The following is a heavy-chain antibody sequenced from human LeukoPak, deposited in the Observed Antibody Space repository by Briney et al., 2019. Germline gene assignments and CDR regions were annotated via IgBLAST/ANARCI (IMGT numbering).Heavy chain of an antibody. D-gene: IGHD3-22*01. V-gene: IGHV4-39*01. CDR1: GGSISSSSYY. Sequence: SETLSLTCTVSGGSISSSSYYWGWIRQPPGKGLEWIGNIYYSGSTYYNPSLKSRVTISVDTSKNQFSLKLNSVTAADTAVYYCARHVYDSSYFRHWGQGTLVTVSS. J-gene: IGHJ1*01. CDR3: ARHVYDSSYFRH. CDR2: IYYSGST.